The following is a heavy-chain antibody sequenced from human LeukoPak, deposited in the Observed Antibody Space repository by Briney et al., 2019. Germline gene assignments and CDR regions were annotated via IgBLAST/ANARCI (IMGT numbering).Heavy chain of an antibody. V-gene: IGHV4-31*03. J-gene: IGHJ4*02. CDR3: ARYDILTGYYTDY. D-gene: IGHD3-9*01. CDR2: IYYSGST. CDR1: GGSISSGGYY. Sequence: PSQTLSLTCTVSGGSISSGGYYWSWIRQHPGKGLEWIGYIYYSGSTYYNPSLKSRVPISVDTSKNQFSLKLSSVTAADTAVYYCARYDILTGYYTDYWGQGTLVTVSS.